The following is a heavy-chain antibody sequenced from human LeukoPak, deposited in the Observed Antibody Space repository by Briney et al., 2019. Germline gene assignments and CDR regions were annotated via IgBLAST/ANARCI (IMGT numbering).Heavy chain of an antibody. CDR1: GFTFSNYA. CDR3: AKGEPYDILTGYYFDY. CDR2: ISGSGGNT. D-gene: IGHD3-9*01. V-gene: IGHV3-23*01. Sequence: GGSLRLSCAASGFTFSNYAINWVRQAPGKGLEWVSSISGSGGNTYYADSVRGRFTISRDNSKNTLYLQMNSLRAEDTAVYYCAKGEPYDILTGYYFDYWGQGTLVTVSS. J-gene: IGHJ4*02.